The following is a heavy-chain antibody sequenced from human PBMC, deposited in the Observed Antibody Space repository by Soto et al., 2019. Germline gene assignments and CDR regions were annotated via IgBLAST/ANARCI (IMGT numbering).Heavy chain of an antibody. CDR2: IIPIFGTA. CDR3: ARDLYYYDSSGYYPPHWFDP. Sequence: QVQLVQSGAEVKKPGSSVKVSCKASGGTFSSYAISWVRQAPGQGLEWMGGIIPIFGTANYAQKFQGRVTITADEPTSTAYKELSSLRSEATAVYYCARDLYYYDSSGYYPPHWFDPWGQGTLVTVSS. J-gene: IGHJ5*02. V-gene: IGHV1-69*01. CDR1: GGTFSSYA. D-gene: IGHD3-22*01.